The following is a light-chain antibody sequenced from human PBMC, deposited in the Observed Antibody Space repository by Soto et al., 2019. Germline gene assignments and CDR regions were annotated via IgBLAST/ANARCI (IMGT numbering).Light chain of an antibody. CDR3: TSSTSDSLYV. CDR2: KVS. CDR1: SSDVGGSKY. Sequence: QSALTQPASVSGSPGQSITISCTGTSSDVGGSKYASWYQQYPGKVPKLLINKVSNRPSGVSNRFSGSKSGNTASLTISGLLAEDEADYFCTSSTSDSLYVVGSGTKDTVL. J-gene: IGLJ1*01. V-gene: IGLV2-14*01.